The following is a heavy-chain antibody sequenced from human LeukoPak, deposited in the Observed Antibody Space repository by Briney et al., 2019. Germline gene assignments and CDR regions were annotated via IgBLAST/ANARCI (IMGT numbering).Heavy chain of an antibody. CDR1: GYTFTNYG. CDR3: AREPNSATWDY. J-gene: IGHJ4*02. V-gene: IGHV1-18*01. Sequence: ASVKVSCKTSGYTFTNYGFSWVRQAPGQGLEWMGWVSPYNGNTDYAQKFQDRPTLTTDTSTRTAYMELRSLRSDDTAVYYCAREPNSATWDYWGQGTLVTVS. D-gene: IGHD1-7*01. CDR2: VSPYNGNT.